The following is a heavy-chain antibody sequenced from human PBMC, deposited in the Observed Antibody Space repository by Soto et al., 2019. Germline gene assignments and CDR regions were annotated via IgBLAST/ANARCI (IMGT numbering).Heavy chain of an antibody. CDR1: GGTFSSYA. J-gene: IGHJ4*02. V-gene: IGHV1-69*06. Sequence: VASVKVSCKASGGTFSSYAISWVRQAPGQGLEWMGGIIPIFGTANYAQKFQGRVTITADKSTSTAYMELSSLRSEDTAVYYCARDPSSGYYPHFDYWGQGTLVTVSS. CDR3: ARDPSSGYYPHFDY. CDR2: IIPIFGTA. D-gene: IGHD3-22*01.